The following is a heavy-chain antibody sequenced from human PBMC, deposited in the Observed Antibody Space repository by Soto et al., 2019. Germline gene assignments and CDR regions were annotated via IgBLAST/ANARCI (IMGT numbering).Heavy chain of an antibody. V-gene: IGHV1-2*02. D-gene: IGHD2-15*01. Sequence: GASVKVSCKASGYTFTGYYMHWVRQAPGQGLEGMGWINPNSGGTNYAQKFQGRVTMTRDTSISTAYMELSRLRSDDTAVYYCARDPGIVVVVAAAERYYYGMDVWGQGTTVTVSS. CDR2: INPNSGGT. CDR1: GYTFTGYY. J-gene: IGHJ6*02. CDR3: ARDPGIVVVVAAAERYYYGMDV.